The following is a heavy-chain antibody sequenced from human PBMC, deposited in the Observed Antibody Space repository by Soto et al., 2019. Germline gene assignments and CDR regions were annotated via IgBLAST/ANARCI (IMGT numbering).Heavy chain of an antibody. CDR3: ARAQRDFWSGYFSLGSNYYYYYYMDV. Sequence: GGSLRLSCAASGFTFSSYWVSWVRQAPGKGLEWVANIKQDGSEKYYVDSVKGRFTISRDNAKNSLYLQMNSLRAEDTAVYYCARAQRDFWSGYFSLGSNYYYYYYMDVWGKGTTVTVSS. CDR2: IKQDGSEK. V-gene: IGHV3-7*01. J-gene: IGHJ6*03. CDR1: GFTFSSYW. D-gene: IGHD3-3*01.